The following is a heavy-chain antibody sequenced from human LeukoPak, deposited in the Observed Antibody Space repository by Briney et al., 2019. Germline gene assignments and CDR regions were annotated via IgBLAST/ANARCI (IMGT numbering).Heavy chain of an antibody. CDR2: FYNSGST. V-gene: IGHV4-59*08. CDR3: ESTQQSLASYY. CDR1: GVSISSFY. Sequence: SETLSLTCTFSGVSISSFYWTWLRQPPGKGLEWIGSFYNSGSTRYNPFPGSRDTISLDTSKYLFSLKLTSVSAADSAIYYCESTQQSLASYYGGQGTLVTVS. D-gene: IGHD6-19*01. J-gene: IGHJ4*02.